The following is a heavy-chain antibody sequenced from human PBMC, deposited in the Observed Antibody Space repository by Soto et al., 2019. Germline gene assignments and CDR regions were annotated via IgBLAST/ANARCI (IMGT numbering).Heavy chain of an antibody. CDR2: MQPSTGST. CDR1: GYSFTSLD. V-gene: IGHV1-8*01. J-gene: IGHJ4*02. Sequence: ASVKVSCKASGYSFTSLDINWVRQTAGQGLEWMGWMQPSTGSTGYAQKFQGRVTMTRDTSINTAYMELTTLTSDDTGFYYCARGVSAGVDYWGQGTLLTVSS. D-gene: IGHD1-26*01. CDR3: ARGVSAGVDY.